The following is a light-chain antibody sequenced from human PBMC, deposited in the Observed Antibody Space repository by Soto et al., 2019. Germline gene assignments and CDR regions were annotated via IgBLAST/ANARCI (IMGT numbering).Light chain of an antibody. J-gene: IGLJ1*01. CDR3: SSYTSSSTLNV. CDR2: DVS. Sequence: QSVLTPPASVSGSPGQSITISCTGTSSDDGGYNYVSWYQQHPGKAHKLMIYDVSNRPSGVSNRFSGSKSGNTASLTISGLQAEDEADYYCSSYTSSSTLNVFGTGTKVTVL. V-gene: IGLV2-14*01. CDR1: SSDDGGYNY.